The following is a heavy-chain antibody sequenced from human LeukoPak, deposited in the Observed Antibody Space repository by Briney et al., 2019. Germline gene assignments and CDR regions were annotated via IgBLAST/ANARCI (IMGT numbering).Heavy chain of an antibody. Sequence: ASVKVSCKASGYTFTGYYMHWVRQAPGQGLEWMGWINPNSGGTNYAQKFQGRVTMTRDTSISTAYMEVSRLRSDDTAGYYCAREGSGWYGNFDYWGQGTLVTVSS. J-gene: IGHJ4*02. CDR1: GYTFTGYY. D-gene: IGHD6-19*01. CDR3: AREGSGWYGNFDY. V-gene: IGHV1-2*02. CDR2: INPNSGGT.